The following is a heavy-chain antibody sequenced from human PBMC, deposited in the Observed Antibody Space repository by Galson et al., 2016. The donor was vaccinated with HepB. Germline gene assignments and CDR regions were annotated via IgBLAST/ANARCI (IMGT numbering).Heavy chain of an antibody. CDR2: ISHDGSNT. Sequence: SLRLSCAASGFTFNTYGMHWVRQAPGKGLDWVAVISHDGSNTYYADSVKGRFTISRDNSKNTLYLQMNSLRAEDTAVYYCAKDVAPPAIAVPGTWGNWFDPWGQGTLVTGSS. CDR3: AKDVAPPAIAVPGTWGNWFDP. D-gene: IGHD6-19*01. CDR1: GFTFNTYG. J-gene: IGHJ5*02. V-gene: IGHV3-30*18.